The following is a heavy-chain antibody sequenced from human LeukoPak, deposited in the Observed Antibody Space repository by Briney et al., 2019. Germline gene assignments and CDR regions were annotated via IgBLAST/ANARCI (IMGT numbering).Heavy chain of an antibody. CDR3: AKDGPYYYGSGSYYNAPPSFDY. D-gene: IGHD3-10*01. CDR2: ISGSGGST. CDR1: GFTFSSYG. J-gene: IGHJ4*02. V-gene: IGHV3-23*01. Sequence: GGTLRLSCAASGFTFSSYGMSWVRQAPGKGLEWVSAISGSGGSTYYADSVKGRFTISRDNSKNTLYLQMNSLRAEDTAVYYCAKDGPYYYGSGSYYNAPPSFDYWGQGTLVTVSS.